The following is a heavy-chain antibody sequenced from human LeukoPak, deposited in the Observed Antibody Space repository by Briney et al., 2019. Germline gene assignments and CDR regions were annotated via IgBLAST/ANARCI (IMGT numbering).Heavy chain of an antibody. D-gene: IGHD1-26*01. J-gene: IGHJ6*02. CDR1: GGSISSYY. CDR2: IYYSGST. Sequence: SETLSLTCTVSGGSISSYYWSWIRQPPGKGLEWIGYIYYSGSTNYNPSLKSRVTISVDTSKNQFSLKLSSVTAADTAVYYCARVTRSGSYYYYYGMDVWGQGTTVTVSS. CDR3: ARVTRSGSYYYYYGMDV. V-gene: IGHV4-59*01.